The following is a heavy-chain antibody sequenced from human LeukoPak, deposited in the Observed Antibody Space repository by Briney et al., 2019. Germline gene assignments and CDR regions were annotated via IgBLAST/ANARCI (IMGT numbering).Heavy chain of an antibody. CDR2: ISNSGGGT. Sequence: GGSLRLSCAASGFTFSSYWMSWVRQAPGKGLEWVSGISNSGGGTYYADSVKGRFTISRDNSKNTLYLQMNSLRVEDTAVYYCAKWRLVPRDPFDYWGQGTLVTVSS. J-gene: IGHJ4*02. CDR1: GFTFSSYW. D-gene: IGHD6-19*01. V-gene: IGHV3-23*01. CDR3: AKWRLVPRDPFDY.